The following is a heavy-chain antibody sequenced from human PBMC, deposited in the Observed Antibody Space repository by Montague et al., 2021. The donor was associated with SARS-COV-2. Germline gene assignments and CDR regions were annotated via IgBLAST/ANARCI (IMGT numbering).Heavy chain of an antibody. J-gene: IGHJ3*01. CDR3: ARGQVTISGVLIFIPAAGPLDV. V-gene: IGHV4-34*01. CDR1: SGSFSDYY. Sequence: SETLSLTCAVYSGSFSDYYWTWVRHPPGKGLEWIGEINHTGSASYNPSPQSRVTLTKDTSKNQFSLKLQSLTAADTAVYYCARGQVTISGVLIFIPAAGPLDVWGQGTLVTVSS. CDR2: INHTGSA. D-gene: IGHD3-3*01.